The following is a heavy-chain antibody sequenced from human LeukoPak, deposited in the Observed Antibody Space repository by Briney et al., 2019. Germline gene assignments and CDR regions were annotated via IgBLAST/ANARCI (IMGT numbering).Heavy chain of an antibody. CDR3: ARESNYDY. CDR2: IYSGGST. V-gene: IGHV3-66*02. J-gene: IGHJ4*02. CDR1: GVTVSSTY. Sequence: GGSLRLSCAVSGVTVSSTYMSWVRQAPGKGLEWVSVIYSGGSTYYADSVKGRFTVARDNSKNTLYLQMNSLRAEDTAVYYCARESNYDYWGQGTLVTVSS.